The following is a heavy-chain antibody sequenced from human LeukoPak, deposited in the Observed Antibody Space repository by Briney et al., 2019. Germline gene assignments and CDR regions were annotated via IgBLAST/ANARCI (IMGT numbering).Heavy chain of an antibody. CDR2: INPSGGTT. V-gene: IGHV1-46*01. Sequence: ASVKVSCKTSGYTFTSNFMHWVRQAPGQGLERMGIINPSGGTTSYAQKFQGRLTMTRDMSTSTVYMELSSLRSEDTAVYYCARDGCYSSTSCYFGDNYYYYMDVWGKGTTVTVSS. CDR3: ARDGCYSSTSCYFGDNYYYYMDV. CDR1: GYTFTSNF. D-gene: IGHD2-2*01. J-gene: IGHJ6*03.